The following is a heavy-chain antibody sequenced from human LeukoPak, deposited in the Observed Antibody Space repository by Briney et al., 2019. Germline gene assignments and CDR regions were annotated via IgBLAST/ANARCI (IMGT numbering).Heavy chain of an antibody. D-gene: IGHD3-16*01. J-gene: IGHJ4*02. V-gene: IGHV3-23*01. CDR1: GFTFSSYA. Sequence: GGSLRLPCAASGFTFSSYAMSWVRQAPGKGLEWVSAISGSGGSTYYADSVKGRFTISRDNSKNTLYLQMNSLRAEDSAVYYCAKDYAVGSIDYWGQGTLVTVSS. CDR2: ISGSGGST. CDR3: AKDYAVGSIDY.